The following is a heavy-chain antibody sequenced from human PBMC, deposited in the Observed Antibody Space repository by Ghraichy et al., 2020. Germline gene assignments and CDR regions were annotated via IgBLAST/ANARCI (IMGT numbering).Heavy chain of an antibody. CDR3: NSGDTFDI. Sequence: GSLRLSCAASGLIFSSYWMTWVRQAPGKGLEWVANINQDGREKYYVGSVKGRFTISRDNAKNSLNLQMNSLRAEDTAVYYCNSGDTFDIWGQGTMVAVSS. V-gene: IGHV3-7*03. CDR2: INQDGREK. D-gene: IGHD3-10*01. J-gene: IGHJ3*02. CDR1: GLIFSSYW.